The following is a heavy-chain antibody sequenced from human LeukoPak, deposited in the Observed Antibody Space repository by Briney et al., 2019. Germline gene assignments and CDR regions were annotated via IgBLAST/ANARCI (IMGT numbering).Heavy chain of an antibody. V-gene: IGHV3-21*01. CDR2: IRSSSSYI. D-gene: IGHD1-26*01. CDR3: ARDRTPVGATPYYMDA. Sequence: GGSLRLSCAASGFTFSSYSMNWVRQAPGKGLEWVSSIRSSSSYIYYADSVKGRFTISRDNAKNSLYLQMNSLRAEDTAVYYCARDRTPVGATPYYMDAWGKGTTVTVSS. CDR1: GFTFSSYS. J-gene: IGHJ6*03.